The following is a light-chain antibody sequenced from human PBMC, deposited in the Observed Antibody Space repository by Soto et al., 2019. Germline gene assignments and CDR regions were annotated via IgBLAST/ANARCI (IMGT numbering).Light chain of an antibody. J-gene: IGLJ2*01. CDR2: EAI. V-gene: IGLV2-8*01. Sequence: QSVLTQPPSASGSPGQSVTISCTGTDSKYVSWYQQHPGKAPGLLIYEAIKRPSGVPDRFSGSKSGNTASLTVSGLQAEDEADYHCTSYAGNNELVFGGGTKLTVL. CDR3: TSYAGNNELV. CDR1: DSKY.